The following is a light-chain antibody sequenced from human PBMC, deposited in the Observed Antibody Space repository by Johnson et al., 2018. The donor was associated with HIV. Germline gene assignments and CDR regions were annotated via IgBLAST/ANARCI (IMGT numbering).Light chain of an antibody. CDR2: DNN. J-gene: IGLJ1*01. Sequence: QSILTQPPSVSAAPGQTVTISCSGSSSNVGSSFVSWYRQVPGTAPKLLIYDNNKRPSGIPALFSGSKSGTSATLGITGLQTGDEADYYCGTWDSSLIAGVFGTGTKVTVL. CDR3: GTWDSSLIAGV. V-gene: IGLV1-51*01. CDR1: SSNVGSSF.